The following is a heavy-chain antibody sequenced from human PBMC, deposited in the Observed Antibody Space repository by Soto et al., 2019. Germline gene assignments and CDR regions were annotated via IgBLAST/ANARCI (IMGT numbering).Heavy chain of an antibody. D-gene: IGHD6-13*01. CDR1: GFTFSSYA. CDR2: ILYDGSNQ. CDR3: AKEGRVGYSTRIFRRDNWFDP. Sequence: QVQLVESGGGVVQPGRSLRLSCAASGFTFSSYAMHWVRQAPGKGLEWVEAILYDGSNQYYADAVKGRFTISRDNSKNTLYVQMNSLRVEDTAVYYCAKEGRVGYSTRIFRRDNWFDPWGQGTPVTVSS. V-gene: IGHV3-33*06. J-gene: IGHJ5*02.